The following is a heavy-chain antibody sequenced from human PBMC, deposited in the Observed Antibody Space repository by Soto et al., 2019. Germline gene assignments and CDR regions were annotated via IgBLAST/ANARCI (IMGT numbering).Heavy chain of an antibody. J-gene: IGHJ5*01. V-gene: IGHV3-23*01. Sequence: PGGSLRLSCGASGFAFSTYAMDWVRQAPGKGLEWVSTIFAGSAGTKYADSVKGRFSISRDNSLNTLYLQMNSLRAEDTAVYYCARSGGLCGGSACYPHWFYFWGHGTLVTVSS. CDR3: ARSGGLCGGSACYPHWFYF. CDR1: GFAFSTYA. D-gene: IGHD2-21*01. CDR2: IFAGSAGT.